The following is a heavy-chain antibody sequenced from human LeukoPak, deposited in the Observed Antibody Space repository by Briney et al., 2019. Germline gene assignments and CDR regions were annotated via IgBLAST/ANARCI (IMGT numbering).Heavy chain of an antibody. D-gene: IGHD3-22*01. J-gene: IGHJ4*02. CDR3: ASRSGDSSGHLPRY. CDR2: ISNDERNK. Sequence: GGSLRLSCEASGLNFHNFAMHWVRQAPGKGLEWVAVISNDERNKYYTNSVKGRFTISRDNSKSTVYLQMNSLRPEDTAVYYCASRSGDSSGHLPRYWGQGTLVTVSS. CDR1: GLNFHNFA. V-gene: IGHV3-30*04.